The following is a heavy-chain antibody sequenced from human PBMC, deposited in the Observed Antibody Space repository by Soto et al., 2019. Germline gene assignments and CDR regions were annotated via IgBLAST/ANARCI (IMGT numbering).Heavy chain of an antibody. V-gene: IGHV3-21*01. J-gene: IGHJ4*02. Sequence: EVQLVESGGGLVKPGGSLRLSCAASGFTFSSYSMNWVRQAPGKGLEWVSSISSSSSYIYYADSVKGRFTSSRDNGKNSLYLQKNSLRAEDTAVYYCARERGRGSGWYLFGYWGQGTLVTVSS. D-gene: IGHD6-19*01. CDR3: ARERGRGSGWYLFGY. CDR1: GFTFSSYS. CDR2: ISSSSSYI.